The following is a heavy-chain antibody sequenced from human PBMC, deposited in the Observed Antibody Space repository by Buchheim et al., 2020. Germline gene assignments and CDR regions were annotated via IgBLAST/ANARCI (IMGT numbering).Heavy chain of an antibody. V-gene: IGHV3-48*02. D-gene: IGHD1-26*01. J-gene: IGHJ4*02. CDR2: ISGSSRTT. Sequence: EVQLVESGGGLVQPGGSLRLSCVASGFIFNSYSMNWVRQAPGKGLEWVSYISGSSRTTYYADSVEGRFTISRDNAKNSLYVQMNSLRDEDTAVYYCARVPIVGGQAFEYWGQGTL. CDR1: GFIFNSYS. CDR3: ARVPIVGGQAFEY.